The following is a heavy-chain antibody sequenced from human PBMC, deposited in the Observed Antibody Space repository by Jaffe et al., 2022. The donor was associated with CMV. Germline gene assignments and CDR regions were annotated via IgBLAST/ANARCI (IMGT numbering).Heavy chain of an antibody. CDR3: ARVSQTYYYDSSGYYTTGTYYYYGMDV. D-gene: IGHD3-22*01. CDR2: IWYDGSNK. CDR1: GFTFSSYG. J-gene: IGHJ6*02. V-gene: IGHV3-33*01. Sequence: QVQLVESGGGVVQPGRSLRLSCAASGFTFSSYGMHWVRQAPGKGLEWVAVIWYDGSNKYYADSVKGRFTISRDNSKNTLYLQMNSLRAEDTAVYYCARVSQTYYYDSSGYYTTGTYYYYGMDVWGQGTTVTVSS.